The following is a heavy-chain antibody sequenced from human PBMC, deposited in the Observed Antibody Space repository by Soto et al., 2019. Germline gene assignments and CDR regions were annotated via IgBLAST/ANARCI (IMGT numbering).Heavy chain of an antibody. J-gene: IGHJ5*01. CDR2: IGCNTESGTT. CDR3: TITGGYSNSHHWFES. CDR1: GLTVYKAF. Sequence: DVLLVESGGGLVEPGGSLRLSCAASGLTVYKAFLSWVRKAPGKGLEWVGHIGCNTESGTTTYAAPVKGRFTISRDDSKNTVYLQMDSLEIEDTAVYYCTITGGYSNSHHWFESWGQGTPVIVSS. D-gene: IGHD6-13*01. V-gene: IGHV3-15*04.